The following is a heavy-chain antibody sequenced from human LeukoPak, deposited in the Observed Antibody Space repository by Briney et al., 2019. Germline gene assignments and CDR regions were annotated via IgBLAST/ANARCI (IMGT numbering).Heavy chain of an antibody. CDR2: ISGSGGST. Sequence: GGSLRLSCAASGFTFSSYGMSWVRQAPGKGLEWVSAISGSGGSTYYADSVKGRFTISRDNSKNTLYLQMNSLRAEDTAVYYCAKVYSRFYLYYFDYWGQGTLVTVSS. V-gene: IGHV3-23*01. J-gene: IGHJ4*02. CDR1: GFTFSSYG. CDR3: AKVYSRFYLYYFDY. D-gene: IGHD2-15*01.